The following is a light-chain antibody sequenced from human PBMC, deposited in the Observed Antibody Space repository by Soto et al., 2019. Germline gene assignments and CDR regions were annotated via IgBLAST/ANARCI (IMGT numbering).Light chain of an antibody. V-gene: IGKV3-15*01. Sequence: EIGITQSPAPQSPSPGEGATLPCRASASVSNTLAWYQQKPGQAPRLLMYGAVTRAKVIPARFSGSGSGTEFTLTISGLQSVDFAVSYCQQYNNWPRTFGQGTKVEIK. J-gene: IGKJ1*01. CDR3: QQYNNWPRT. CDR1: ASVSNT. CDR2: GAV.